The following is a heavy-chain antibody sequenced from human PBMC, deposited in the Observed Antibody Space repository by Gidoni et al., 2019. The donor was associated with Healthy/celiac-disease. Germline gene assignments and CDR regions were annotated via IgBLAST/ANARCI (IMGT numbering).Heavy chain of an antibody. V-gene: IGHV3-64D*06. CDR2: ISSNGAGT. Sequence: EVQLVESGGGLVQPGGSLRLSCSASGFTFSSYAMHWVRQAPGKGLEYVSAISSNGAGTYYADSVKGRFTISRDNSKNTLYLQMSSLRAEDTAVYYCVSPLPYSSSRGGFDYWGQGTLVTVSS. CDR1: GFTFSSYA. D-gene: IGHD6-13*01. J-gene: IGHJ4*02. CDR3: VSPLPYSSSRGGFDY.